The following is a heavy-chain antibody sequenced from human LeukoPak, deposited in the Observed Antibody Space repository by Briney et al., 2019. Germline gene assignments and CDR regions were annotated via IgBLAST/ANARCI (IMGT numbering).Heavy chain of an antibody. CDR2: ISGSGVSI. D-gene: IGHD4-17*01. CDR3: ANEPSVTV. Sequence: GGSLRFTCAASGYTFSSSPMGWVRQAPGKGLEWISSISGSGVSIYYGDSVQGRFTTSRDNSRNTLYLQMNGLRAEDAAVYFCANEPSVTVWGKEPLVTVSS. J-gene: IGHJ4*02. V-gene: IGHV3-23*01. CDR1: GYTFSSSP.